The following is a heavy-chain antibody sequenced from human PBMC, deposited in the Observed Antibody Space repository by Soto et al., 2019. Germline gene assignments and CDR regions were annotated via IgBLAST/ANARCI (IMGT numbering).Heavy chain of an antibody. CDR3: ARGRRVVISLSSYYFDY. CDR2: MNPNSGNT. D-gene: IGHD3-10*01. Sequence: ASVKVSCKASGYTFTSYDINWVRQATGQGLEWMGWMNPNSGNTGYAQKFQGRVTMPRNTSISTAYMELSNLRSEDTAVYYWARGRRVVISLSSYYFDYWGQGTLVTVSS. CDR1: GYTFTSYD. J-gene: IGHJ4*02. V-gene: IGHV1-8*01.